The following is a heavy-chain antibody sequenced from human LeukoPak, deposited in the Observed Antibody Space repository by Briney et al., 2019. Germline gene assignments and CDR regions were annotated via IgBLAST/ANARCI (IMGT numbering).Heavy chain of an antibody. V-gene: IGHV4-59*12. CDR3: ARGPKAGTTGWFDP. J-gene: IGHJ5*02. Sequence: SETLSLTCTVSGGSISSYYWSWIRQPPGKGLEWIGYIYYSGSTNYNPSLKSRVTISVDTSKNQFSLKLSSVTAADTAVYYCARGPKAGTTGWFDPWGQGTLVTVSS. CDR2: IYYSGST. CDR1: GGSISSYY. D-gene: IGHD1-7*01.